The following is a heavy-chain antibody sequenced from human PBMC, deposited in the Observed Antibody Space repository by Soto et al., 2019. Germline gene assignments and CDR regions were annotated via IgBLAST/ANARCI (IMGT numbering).Heavy chain of an antibody. D-gene: IGHD2-8*01. Sequence: EVQLLESGGGLVQPGGSLRLSCAASGFTFSSYAMSWVRQAPGKGLEWVSAISGSGGSTYYADSVKGRFTISRDNSKNTLYLQMNSLRAEDTAIYYCAKDQLDIVLMVYAKGVYYFDYWGQGTLVTVSS. V-gene: IGHV3-23*01. J-gene: IGHJ4*02. CDR2: ISGSGGST. CDR1: GFTFSSYA. CDR3: AKDQLDIVLMVYAKGVYYFDY.